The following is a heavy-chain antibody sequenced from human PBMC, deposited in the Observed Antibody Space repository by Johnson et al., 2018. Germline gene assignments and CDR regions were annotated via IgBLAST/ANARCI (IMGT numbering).Heavy chain of an antibody. Sequence: QVQLQQWGAGLLKPSETLSLTCAVYGGSFSGYYWSWIRQPPGKGLEWIGEINHSGSTNYNPSLKSRVTISVDTSKNQFSLKLSSVTAADTAVYYCARAPVGATRTQYFQHWGQGTLVIVSS. CDR3: ARAPVGATRTQYFQH. CDR1: GGSFSGYY. V-gene: IGHV4-34*01. J-gene: IGHJ1*01. D-gene: IGHD1-26*01. CDR2: INHSGST.